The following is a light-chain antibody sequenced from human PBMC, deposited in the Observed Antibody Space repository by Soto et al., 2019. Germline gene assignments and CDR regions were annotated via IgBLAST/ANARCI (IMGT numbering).Light chain of an antibody. CDR1: QSVSSN. V-gene: IGKV3-15*01. Sequence: EIVMTQSPATLSVSPWERATLSCRASQSVSSNLAWYQQKPGQAPRLLLYGASTRATGIPARFSGSGSGTEFTLTISSLQSADFAVYYCQQYNNWPQWTFGQGTKVDIK. CDR2: GAS. J-gene: IGKJ1*01. CDR3: QQYNNWPQWT.